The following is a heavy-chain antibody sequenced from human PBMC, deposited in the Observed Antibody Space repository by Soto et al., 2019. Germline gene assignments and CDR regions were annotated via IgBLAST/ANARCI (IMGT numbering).Heavy chain of an antibody. J-gene: IGHJ6*02. CDR1: GVSISSHY. Sequence: SETLSLTCTVSGVSISSHYWSWVRQAPGKGLEWIGHTYYRGSTSYNPSLRSRSTISVDTSNNQFSLKLNSVTTADTDVYYCARDGREASGMDVWGQGT. V-gene: IGHV4-59*11. D-gene: IGHD1-26*01. CDR3: ARDGREASGMDV. CDR2: TYYRGST.